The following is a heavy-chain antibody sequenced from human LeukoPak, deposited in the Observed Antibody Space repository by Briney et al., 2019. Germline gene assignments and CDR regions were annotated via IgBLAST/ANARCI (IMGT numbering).Heavy chain of an antibody. CDR3: ARAPTSSPGGNY. J-gene: IGHJ4*02. CDR2: ISSSCSTI. CDR1: GFTFSSYS. Sequence: GGSLRLSCAASGFTFSSYSMNWVRQAPGKGLEWVSYISSSCSTIYYADSVKGRFTISRDNAKNSLYLQMNSLRAEDTAVYYCARAPTSSPGGNYWGQGTLVTVSS. V-gene: IGHV3-48*04. D-gene: IGHD1/OR15-1a*01.